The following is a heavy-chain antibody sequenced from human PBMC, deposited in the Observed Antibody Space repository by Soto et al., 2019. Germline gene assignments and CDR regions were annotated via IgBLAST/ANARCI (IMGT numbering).Heavy chain of an antibody. CDR1: GGSVGSGSYY. D-gene: IGHD4-4*01. Sequence: SETLSLTCTVSGGSVGSGSYYWSWIRQPLGKGLEWIGYIYYSGNTDYNPSLRGRATISVDKAKNHFSMQLTSVTSADTAIYYCARHSVLAYYSEQRNLYSFDPWVQGTLVTXS. CDR3: ARHSVLAYYSEQRNLYSFDP. V-gene: IGHV4-61*03. J-gene: IGHJ5*02. CDR2: IYYSGNT.